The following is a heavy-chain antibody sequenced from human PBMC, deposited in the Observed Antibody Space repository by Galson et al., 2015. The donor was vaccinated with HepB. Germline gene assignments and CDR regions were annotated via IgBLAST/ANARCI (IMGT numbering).Heavy chain of an antibody. Sequence: QSGAEVKKPGESLKISCDGSGYSFSSYWIGWVRQTPGKGLELVGMIYPADSDSRYSPSFQGQVTFSADKFISTAYLQWSSLKASDTAMYYCARHRGSWYFDYWGQGTLVTVSS. CDR2: IYPADSDS. CDR1: GYSFSSYW. D-gene: IGHD6-13*01. V-gene: IGHV5-51*01. CDR3: ARHRGSWYFDY. J-gene: IGHJ4*02.